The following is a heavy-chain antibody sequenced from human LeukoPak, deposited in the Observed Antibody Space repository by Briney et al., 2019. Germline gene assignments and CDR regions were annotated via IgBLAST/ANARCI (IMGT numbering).Heavy chain of an antibody. V-gene: IGHV1-69*04. J-gene: IGHJ3*02. CDR1: GGTFSSYA. CDR2: IIPILGIA. D-gene: IGHD3-16*01. CDR3: ASGGNAFDI. Sequence: GASVKVSCKASGGTFSSYAISWVRQAPGQGLVWMGRIIPILGIANYAQKFQGRVTITADKSTSTAYMELSSLRSEDTAVYYCASGGNAFDIWGQGTMVTVSS.